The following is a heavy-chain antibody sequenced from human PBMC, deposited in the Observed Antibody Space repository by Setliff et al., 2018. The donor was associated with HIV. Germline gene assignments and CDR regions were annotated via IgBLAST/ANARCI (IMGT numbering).Heavy chain of an antibody. Sequence: ASETLSLTCTVSGGSISSYYWGWIRQPPGKGLEWIGYIYSSGTTQYNPSVESRVTMSLDTSRDQFSLNLRSVTAADTAVYFCARLIHTGLLYFDFWGLGTLVTVSS. CDR2: IYSSGTT. V-gene: IGHV4-4*09. J-gene: IGHJ4*02. D-gene: IGHD2-8*02. CDR1: GGSISSYY. CDR3: ARLIHTGLLYFDF.